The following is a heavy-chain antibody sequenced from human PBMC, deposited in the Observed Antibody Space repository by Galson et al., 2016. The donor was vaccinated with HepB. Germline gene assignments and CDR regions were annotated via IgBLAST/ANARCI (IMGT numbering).Heavy chain of an antibody. CDR2: INRDGSSA. CDR3: ARGEGRYTDY. J-gene: IGHJ4*02. V-gene: IGHV3-74*01. D-gene: IGHD1-26*01. CDR1: GFTLSSYW. Sequence: SLRLSCAASGFTLSSYWMHWVRQTPGKGLVWVSRINRDGSSANYAHSVKGRFTIPRDNAKNTVFLQITSLRAEDTAVYYCARGEGRYTDYWGQGTLVTVSS.